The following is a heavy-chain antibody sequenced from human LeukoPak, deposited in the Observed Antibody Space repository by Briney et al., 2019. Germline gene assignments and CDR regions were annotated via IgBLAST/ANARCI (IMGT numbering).Heavy chain of an antibody. J-gene: IGHJ4*02. D-gene: IGHD3-10*01. CDR2: IYQDGSVE. CDR1: GFRLSGYW. V-gene: IGHV3-7*01. CDR3: ARDMRPDHDSGSYSQFDH. Sequence: GGSLRLSCAASGFRLSGYWMSWVRQAPGKRPEWVASIYQDGSVELYVDSVKGRFTISRDNAKNALYLQLNSLRAEDTAVYYCARDMRPDHDSGSYSQFDHWGQGTLVTVPS.